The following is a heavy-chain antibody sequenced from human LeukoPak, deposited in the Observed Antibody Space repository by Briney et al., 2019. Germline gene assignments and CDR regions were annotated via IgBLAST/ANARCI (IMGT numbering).Heavy chain of an antibody. J-gene: IGHJ4*02. V-gene: IGHV3-74*01. Sequence: GGSLRLSCAASGFPFSSYWMHCVRQGPGECLVWVSRINSDGKSTSYADSVKVRFTVSRDNAKDTLYLQMNSLRAEATAVYFCAKSRAGSSGFYFDYWGQGTLVTVSS. CDR3: AKSRAGSSGFYFDY. CDR1: GFPFSSYW. D-gene: IGHD3-22*01. CDR2: INSDGKST.